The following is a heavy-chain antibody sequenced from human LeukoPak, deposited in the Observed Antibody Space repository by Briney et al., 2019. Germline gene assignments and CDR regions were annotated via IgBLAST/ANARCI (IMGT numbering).Heavy chain of an antibody. CDR2: MSYDGSNK. CDR1: GFTFSTYG. V-gene: IGHV3-30*18. CDR3: AKEAGTGFDY. Sequence: GGSLRLSCAASGFTFSTYGMHWVRQAPGKGLEWMAVMSYDGSNKKYTDSVKGRFTISRDNSKNTLYLQMNSLRAEDTAVYYCAKEAGTGFDYWGQGTLVTVSS. J-gene: IGHJ4*02. D-gene: IGHD6-19*01.